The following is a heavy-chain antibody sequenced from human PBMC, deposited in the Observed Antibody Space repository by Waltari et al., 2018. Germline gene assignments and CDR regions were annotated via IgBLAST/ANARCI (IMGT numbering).Heavy chain of an antibody. CDR2: INAGKGNT. CDR3: ARAYVKDAIYDSSGYYFGYFDY. CDR1: GYTFTSYA. J-gene: IGHJ4*02. D-gene: IGHD3-22*01. Sequence: QVQLVQSGAEVKKPGASVKVSCKASGYTFTSYAMHWVRQAPGQRLEWMGWINAGKGNTKFSPKFPVRVTITRATSASTAYMELSSLRSEDTAVYSCARAYVKDAIYDSSGYYFGYFDYWGQGTLVTVSS. V-gene: IGHV1-3*01.